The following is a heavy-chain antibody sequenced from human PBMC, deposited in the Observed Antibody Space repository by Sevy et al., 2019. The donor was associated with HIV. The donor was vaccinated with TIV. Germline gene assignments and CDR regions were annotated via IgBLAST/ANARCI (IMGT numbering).Heavy chain of an antibody. Sequence: GGSLRLSCVGSGFTFSRHAMHWVRQAPGKGLEWVAVILYDGSNKYYADSLKGPFTISRDNSKNTLDLEMNSLRPEDTAVYYCARSAVAGIEAWFDPWGLGTLVTVSS. J-gene: IGHJ5*02. D-gene: IGHD6-19*01. CDR2: ILYDGSNK. V-gene: IGHV3-30-3*01. CDR1: GFTFSRHA. CDR3: ARSAVAGIEAWFDP.